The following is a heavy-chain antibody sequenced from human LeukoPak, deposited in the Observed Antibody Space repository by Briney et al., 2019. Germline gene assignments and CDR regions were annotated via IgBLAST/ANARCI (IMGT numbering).Heavy chain of an antibody. Sequence: ASVKVSCKASGYTFTSYGISWVRQAPGQGLEWMGWISAYNGNTNYAQKLRGRVTMTTDTSTSTAYMELRSLRSDDTAVYYCARDQIAVAGGYYYGMDVWGQGTTVTVSS. CDR2: ISAYNGNT. CDR1: GYTFTSYG. CDR3: ARDQIAVAGGYYYGMDV. V-gene: IGHV1-18*01. J-gene: IGHJ6*02. D-gene: IGHD6-19*01.